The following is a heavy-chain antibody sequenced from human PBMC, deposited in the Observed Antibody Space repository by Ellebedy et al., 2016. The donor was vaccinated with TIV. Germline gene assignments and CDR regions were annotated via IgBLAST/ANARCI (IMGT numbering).Heavy chain of an antibody. J-gene: IGHJ4*02. D-gene: IGHD3-16*01. CDR1: GFTFSSYS. Sequence: GESLKISXAASGFTFSSYSMNWVRQAPGKGLEWVSSISSSSSYIYYADSVKGRFTISRDNAKNSLYLQMNSLRAEDTAVYYCASLFGVLADYWGQGTLVTVSS. CDR3: ASLFGVLADY. CDR2: ISSSSSYI. V-gene: IGHV3-21*01.